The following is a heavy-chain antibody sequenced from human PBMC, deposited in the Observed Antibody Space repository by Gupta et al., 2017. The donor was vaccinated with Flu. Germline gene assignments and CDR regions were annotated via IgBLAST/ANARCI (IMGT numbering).Heavy chain of an antibody. Sequence: QVQLVESGGGEVQPGRSLRLSCAVSGITFSSYGMHWARQAPGKGLEWVAFVPFDGSHQHYADPVRGRFTISRDNSKNTLYLEMNSLRPADTAVYYCATARQYYYGMDVWGQGTTVTVSS. CDR3: ATARQYYYGMDV. J-gene: IGHJ6*02. CDR1: GITFSSYG. CDR2: VPFDGSHQ. V-gene: IGHV3-30*03.